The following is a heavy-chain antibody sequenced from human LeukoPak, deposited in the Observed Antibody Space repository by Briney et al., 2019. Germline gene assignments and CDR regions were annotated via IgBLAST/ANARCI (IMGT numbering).Heavy chain of an antibody. D-gene: IGHD3-16*02. Sequence: SETLSLTCTVSGGSISSSSYYWGWIRQPPGKGLEWIGSIYYSGSTYYNPSLKSRVTISVHTSKNQFSLKLSSVTAADTAVYYCARLYDYVWGSYRFTTPGDYWGQGTLVTVSS. CDR3: ARLYDYVWGSYRFTTPGDY. J-gene: IGHJ4*02. CDR1: GGSISSSSYY. CDR2: IYYSGST. V-gene: IGHV4-39*01.